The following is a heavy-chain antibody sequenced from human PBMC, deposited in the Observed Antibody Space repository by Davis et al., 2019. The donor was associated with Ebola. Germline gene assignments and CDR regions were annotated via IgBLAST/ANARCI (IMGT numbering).Heavy chain of an antibody. J-gene: IGHJ4*02. V-gene: IGHV4-31*03. CDR2: IYYSGST. CDR1: GGSISSGGYY. CDR3: ARRNKNSSGWYGGRTYYFDY. D-gene: IGHD6-19*01. Sequence: SETLSLTCTVSGGSISSGGYYWSWIRQHPGKGLEWIGYIYYSGSTYYNPSLKSRVTISVDTSKNQFSLKLSSVTAADTAVYYCARRNKNSSGWYGGRTYYFDYWGQGTLVTVSS.